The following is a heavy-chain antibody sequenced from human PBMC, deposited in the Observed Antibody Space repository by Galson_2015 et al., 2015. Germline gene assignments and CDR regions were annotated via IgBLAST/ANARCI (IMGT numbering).Heavy chain of an antibody. CDR1: GFTFSSYA. J-gene: IGHJ3*01. V-gene: IGHV3-23*01. CDR2: ISGSGGST. D-gene: IGHD3-10*01. Sequence: SLRLSCEASGFTFSSYAMSWVRQAPGKGLEWVSAISGSGGSTYYADSVKGRFTISRDNSKNTLYLQMNSLRAEDTAVYYCAKDSQFAMVRGDPSLWGQGTMVTVSS. CDR3: AKDSQFAMVRGDPSL.